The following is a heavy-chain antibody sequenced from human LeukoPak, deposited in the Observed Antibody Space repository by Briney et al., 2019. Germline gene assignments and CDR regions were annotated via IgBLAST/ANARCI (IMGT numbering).Heavy chain of an antibody. CDR1: GGSISSGGYY. CDR3: ARSLVSDYGDYETKPNQYYFDY. V-gene: IGHV4-31*03. D-gene: IGHD4-17*01. Sequence: PSETLSLTCTVSGGSISSGGYYWSWIRQHPGKGLEWIGYIYYSGSTYYNPSLKCRVTISVDKSKNQFSLKLSSVTAADTAVYYCARSLVSDYGDYETKPNQYYFDYWGQGTLVTVSS. J-gene: IGHJ4*02. CDR2: IYYSGST.